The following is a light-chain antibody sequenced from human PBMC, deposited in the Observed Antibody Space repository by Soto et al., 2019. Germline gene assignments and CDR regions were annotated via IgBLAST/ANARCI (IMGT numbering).Light chain of an antibody. J-gene: IGKJ5*01. CDR3: QQANSFPIT. Sequence: DIQMTQSPSSLSASVGDRVTITCRASQSISTWLAWYQQKPGKAPKVLIFDASSLESGVPSRFSGSGSGTDFTLTISSLQPEDCAIYFCQQANSFPITFGQGTRLEIK. V-gene: IGKV1-12*01. CDR2: DAS. CDR1: QSISTW.